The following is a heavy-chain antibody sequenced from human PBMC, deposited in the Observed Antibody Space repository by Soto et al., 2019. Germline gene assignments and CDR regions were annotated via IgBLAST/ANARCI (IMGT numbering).Heavy chain of an antibody. CDR3: ATDSSSGWYGVQAFDI. D-gene: IGHD6-19*01. V-gene: IGHV3-33*01. J-gene: IGHJ3*02. CDR2: IWYDGSNK. Sequence: GGSLRLSCAASGFTFSSYGMHWVRQAPGKGLEWVAVIWYDGSNKYYADSVKGRFTISRDNSKNTLYLQMNSLRAEDTAVYYCATDSSSGWYGVQAFDIWGQGTMVTVSS. CDR1: GFTFSSYG.